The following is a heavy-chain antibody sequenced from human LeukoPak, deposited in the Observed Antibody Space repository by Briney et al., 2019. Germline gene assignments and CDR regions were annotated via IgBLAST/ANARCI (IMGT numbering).Heavy chain of an antibody. CDR3: ARRLTQYDCFDP. CDR1: GDSVSSNSVT. CDR2: TYYRSTWYN. V-gene: IGHV6-1*01. D-gene: IGHD2-2*01. Sequence: SQTLSLTCAISGDSVSSNSVTWNWIRQSPSRGLEWPGRTYYRSTWYNDYAVSVRGRITVNPDTSKNQFSLHLNSVTPEDTAVYYCARRLTQYDCFDPLGQGILVTGSS. J-gene: IGHJ5*02.